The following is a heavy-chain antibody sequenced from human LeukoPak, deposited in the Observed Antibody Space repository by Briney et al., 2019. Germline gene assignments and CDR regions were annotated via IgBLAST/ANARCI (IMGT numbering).Heavy chain of an antibody. CDR1: GFTFSSYA. Sequence: PGGSLRLSCAASGFTFSSYAMNWVRQAPGKGLEWVSSISSSSSYIYYADSVKGRFTISRDNAKNSLYPQMNSLRAEDTAVYYCARDFLDDSSGYYYWDYWGQGTLVTVSS. D-gene: IGHD3-22*01. CDR3: ARDFLDDSSGYYYWDY. CDR2: ISSSSSYI. J-gene: IGHJ4*02. V-gene: IGHV3-21*01.